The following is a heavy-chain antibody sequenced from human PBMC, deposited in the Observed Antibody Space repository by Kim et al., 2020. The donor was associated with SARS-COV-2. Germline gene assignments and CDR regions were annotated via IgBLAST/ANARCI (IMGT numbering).Heavy chain of an antibody. D-gene: IGHD1-26*01. Sequence: PSRKSRVTISVDTSKNQFSLKLSSVTAADTAVYYCAGGSYAIYYYYYMDVWGKGTTVTVSS. V-gene: IGHV4-59*09. J-gene: IGHJ6*03. CDR3: AGGSYAIYYYYYMDV.